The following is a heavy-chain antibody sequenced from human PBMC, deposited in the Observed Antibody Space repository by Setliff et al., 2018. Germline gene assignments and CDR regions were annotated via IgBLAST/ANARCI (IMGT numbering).Heavy chain of an antibody. CDR2: TIPFFGTT. Sequence: ASVKVSCKASGGTFNNYGVTWVRQAPGQGLEWMGGTIPFFGTTNYAQKFQGRVTITTDESTSTAYMELSSLRSEDTAVYYCAGEMLVVRGVNSYYYYMDVWGKGTTVTV. CDR1: GGTFNNYG. CDR3: AGEMLVVRGVNSYYYYMDV. D-gene: IGHD3-10*02. V-gene: IGHV1-69*05. J-gene: IGHJ6*03.